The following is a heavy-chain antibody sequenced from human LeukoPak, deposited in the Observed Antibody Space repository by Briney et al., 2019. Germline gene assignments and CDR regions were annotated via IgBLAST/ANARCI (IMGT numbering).Heavy chain of an antibody. V-gene: IGHV1-3*04. CDR2: ISTGNGYT. J-gene: IGHJ4*02. Sequence: ASVKVSCKASGYTFSTYALHWVRQAPGQGLEWMGWISTGNGYTKYSQKFQGRVTITRDTSASTAYMELSSPRSEDTAVYYCARDIPNWAFDSWGQGTLVTVSS. D-gene: IGHD1-1*01. CDR1: GYTFSTYA. CDR3: ARDIPNWAFDS.